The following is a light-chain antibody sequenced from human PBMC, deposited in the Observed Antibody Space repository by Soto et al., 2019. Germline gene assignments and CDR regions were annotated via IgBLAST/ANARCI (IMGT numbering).Light chain of an antibody. Sequence: DIQKTQSASTLSSSVGGIVTITFGASQNVFGWLAWYQQKSGKAPKLLIYDASTLESGVPSGFSGSGSGTEFTLTISSLQPDDFATYYCQQYHTFPWTFGQGTKV. CDR3: QQYHTFPWT. V-gene: IGKV1-5*01. J-gene: IGKJ1*01. CDR2: DAS. CDR1: QNVFGW.